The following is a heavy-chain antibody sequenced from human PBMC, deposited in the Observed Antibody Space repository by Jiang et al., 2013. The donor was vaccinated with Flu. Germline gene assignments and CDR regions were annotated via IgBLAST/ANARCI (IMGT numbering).Heavy chain of an antibody. V-gene: IGHV1-46*01. CDR2: INPSGGST. Sequence: SGAEVKKPGSSVKVSCKASGGTFSSYAISWVRQAPGQGLEWMGIINPSGGSTSYAEKLQGRVTMTRDTSTSTVYMELSSLRSDDTAVYYCARVDTAGGSDYWGQ. CDR1: GGTFSSYA. J-gene: IGHJ4*02. D-gene: IGHD1-1*01. CDR3: ARVDTAGGSDY.